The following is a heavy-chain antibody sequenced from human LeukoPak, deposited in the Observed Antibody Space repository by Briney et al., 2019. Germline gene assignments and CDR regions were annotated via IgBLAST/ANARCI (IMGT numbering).Heavy chain of an antibody. CDR1: GFTFSSYA. CDR2: ISGSGGST. D-gene: IGHD6-6*01. CDR3: AKDLTPVAASRIEYYYYMDV. V-gene: IGHV3-23*01. J-gene: IGHJ6*03. Sequence: QPGGSLRLSCAASGFTFSSYAMSGVRQAPGKGLEWVSSISGSGGSTYYADSVKGRFTISRDNSKNTLYLQMNSLRAEDTAVYYCAKDLTPVAASRIEYYYYMDVWGKGTTVTVSS.